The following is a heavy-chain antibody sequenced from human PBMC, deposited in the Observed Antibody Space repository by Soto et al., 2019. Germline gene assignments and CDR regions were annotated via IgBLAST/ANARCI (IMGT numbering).Heavy chain of an antibody. D-gene: IGHD1-7*01. J-gene: IGHJ4*02. CDR1: GFSLTTYGVG. Sequence: QITLKESGPTLVKPTQTLTLTCTFSGFSLTTYGVGVGWVRQPPGEALEWLALIYWDDDKRYSPSLRSRLTITKDTSKIHVVLTMTNMDPVDTATYYCAHRLTLNSDWNYGRFDYWGQGTLVTVSS. CDR3: AHRLTLNSDWNYGRFDY. CDR2: IYWDDDK. V-gene: IGHV2-5*02.